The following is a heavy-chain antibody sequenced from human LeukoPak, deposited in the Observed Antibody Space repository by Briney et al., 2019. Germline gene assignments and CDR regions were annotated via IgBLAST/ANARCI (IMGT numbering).Heavy chain of an antibody. J-gene: IGHJ6*03. CDR1: GGPISSYY. V-gene: IGHV4-4*09. Sequence: PSETLSLTCTVSGGPISSYYWSWIRQPPGKGLEWIGYIYTSGSTNYNPSLKSRVTISVDTSKNQFSLKLSSVTAADTAVYYCARLRGYYSYYMDVWGKGTTVTVSS. CDR3: ARLRGYYSYYMDV. CDR2: IYTSGST. D-gene: IGHD3-3*01.